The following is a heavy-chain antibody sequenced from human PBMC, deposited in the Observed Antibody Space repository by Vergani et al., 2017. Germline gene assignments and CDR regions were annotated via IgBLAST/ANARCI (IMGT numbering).Heavy chain of an antibody. CDR2: ISGPGLST. CDR3: ARAVGYYYDSSGSY. Sequence: EVHLLESGGGLVQSGGSLRLSCAASGFTFSNSAVSWVRQAPGRGLAWVSSISGPGLSTYYADSVKGRFSISRDNSKNTVFLQMNSLRAEDTAVYYCARAVGYYYDSSGSYWGQGTLVTVSS. J-gene: IGHJ4*02. D-gene: IGHD3-22*01. CDR1: GFTFSNSA. V-gene: IGHV3-23*01.